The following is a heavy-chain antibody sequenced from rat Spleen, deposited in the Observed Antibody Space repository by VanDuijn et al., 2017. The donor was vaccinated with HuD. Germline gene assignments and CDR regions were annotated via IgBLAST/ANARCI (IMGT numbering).Heavy chain of an antibody. CDR2: ISYSGST. CDR3: ARYDYSSYVMDA. V-gene: IGHV3-1*01. D-gene: IGHD1-2*01. Sequence: EVQLQESGPGLVKPSQSLSLTCSVTGYSITSNYWGWIRKFPGNKMEWMGYISYSGSTSYNPSLKSRISITRDTSKNQFFLQLNSVTTKDTATYYCARYDYSSYVMDAWGQGASVTVSS. J-gene: IGHJ4*01. CDR1: GYSITSNY.